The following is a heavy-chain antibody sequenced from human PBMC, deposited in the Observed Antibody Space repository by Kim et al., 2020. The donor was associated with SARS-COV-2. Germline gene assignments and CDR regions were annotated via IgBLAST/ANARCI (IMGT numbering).Heavy chain of an antibody. V-gene: IGHV3-21*01. D-gene: IGHD1-26*01. Sequence: IYYADSVKSRFTISRDNAKNSLYLKMNRLRAEDTAVYYCAGADQQGGRSYWGQGTLVTVSS. CDR2: I. J-gene: IGHJ4*02. CDR3: AGADQQGGRSY.